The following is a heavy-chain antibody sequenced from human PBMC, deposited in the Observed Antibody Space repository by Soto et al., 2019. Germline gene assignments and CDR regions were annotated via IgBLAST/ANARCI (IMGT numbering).Heavy chain of an antibody. D-gene: IGHD3-3*01. J-gene: IGHJ6*02. Sequence: EVQLVESGGGLVRPGRSRRLSCAASGFTFVDYAMHWVRHAPGKVLAWGSGTSWDSDVIAYADDVKGRFTVSRDDDNKFLYLHMNSLLAEDSALDYCAKEGVLPIFGVVDVLQFYYQDVAVWGHGTAVTVSS. CDR3: AKEGVLPIFGVVDVLQFYYQDVAV. CDR1: GFTFVDYA. CDR2: TSWDSDVI. V-gene: IGHV3-9*01.